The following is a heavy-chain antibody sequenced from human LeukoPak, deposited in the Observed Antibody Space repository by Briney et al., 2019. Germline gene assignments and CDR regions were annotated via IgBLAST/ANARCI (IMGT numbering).Heavy chain of an antibody. Sequence: EASVKVSCKASGYTFTSYYMHRVRQAPGQGLEWMGIINPSGGSTSYAQKFQGRVTMTRDTSTSTVYMELSSLRSEDTAVFYCARDSSSWYYFDYWGQGTLVTVSS. CDR2: INPSGGST. D-gene: IGHD6-13*01. CDR1: GYTFTSYY. CDR3: ARDSSSWYYFDY. J-gene: IGHJ4*02. V-gene: IGHV1-46*01.